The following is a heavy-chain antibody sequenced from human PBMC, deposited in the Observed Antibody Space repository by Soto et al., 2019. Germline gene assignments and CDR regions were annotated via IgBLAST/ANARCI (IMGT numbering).Heavy chain of an antibody. CDR2: FDGEDGQT. CDR1: GYSFSEMS. Sequence: AASVKVSGKVSGYSFSEMSMHWVRQTPEKGLEGMGSFDGEDGQTMYAQKFQGRVTMTEDTSADTAYMELSSLRSDDAAVYYCVRGGFLSHDHVTIALATSGFDHWGQGTLVTVSS. D-gene: IGHD6-25*01. J-gene: IGHJ5*02. V-gene: IGHV1-24*01. CDR3: VRGGFLSHDHVTIALATSGFDH.